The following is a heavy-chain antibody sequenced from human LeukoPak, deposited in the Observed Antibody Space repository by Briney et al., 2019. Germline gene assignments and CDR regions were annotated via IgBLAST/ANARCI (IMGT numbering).Heavy chain of an antibody. CDR1: GFTVGSYY. CDR3: ALRSSTNWSLGD. D-gene: IGHD2-2*01. Sequence: GGSLRLSCAASGFTVGSYYMSWVRQAPGKGLEWVSVIYAGAGSHYADSVKGRFTISRDNFKNTLYLQMNSLRVEDTAVYYCALRSSTNWSLGDWGHGTLVTVSS. J-gene: IGHJ4*01. V-gene: IGHV3-53*01. CDR2: IYAGAGS.